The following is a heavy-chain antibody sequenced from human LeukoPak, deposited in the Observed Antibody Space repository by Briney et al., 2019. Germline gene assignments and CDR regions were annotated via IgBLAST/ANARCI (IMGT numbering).Heavy chain of an antibody. D-gene: IGHD3-16*01. J-gene: IGHJ4*02. CDR1: GGSISSSSYY. CDR2: IYYSGST. CDR3: ASGYDYVWGSYGRRNDY. V-gene: IGHV4-39*07. Sequence: SETLSLTCTVSGGSISSSSYYWGWIRQPPGKGLEWIGSIYYSGSTNYNPSLKSRVTISVDTSKNQFSLKLSSVTAADTAVYYCASGYDYVWGSYGRRNDYWGQGTLVTVSS.